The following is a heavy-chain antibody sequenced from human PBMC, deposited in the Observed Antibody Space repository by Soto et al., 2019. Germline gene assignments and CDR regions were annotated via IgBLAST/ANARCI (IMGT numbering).Heavy chain of an antibody. Sequence: ASVKVSCKASGYTFTRYNVHWVRQAPGQGLEWMGWISLYNGNTNYAQQFQGRVTMTTDTSTSTAYMELRSLRSDDTAMYFCAIYHLELFRFDYWGQGTLVTVSS. CDR3: AIYHLELFRFDY. D-gene: IGHD2-2*01. V-gene: IGHV1-18*04. J-gene: IGHJ4*02. CDR1: GYTFTRYN. CDR2: ISLYNGNT.